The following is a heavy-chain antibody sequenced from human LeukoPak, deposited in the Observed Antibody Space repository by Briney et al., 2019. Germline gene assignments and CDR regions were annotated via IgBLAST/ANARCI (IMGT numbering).Heavy chain of an antibody. Sequence: ASVKVSCTASGYTFTGYYMHWVRQAPGQGHEWMGWINPNSGGTNYAQKFQGRAPMPRDTSISTAYMELSRLRSDDTAVYYCAISQLDVWGQGTTVTVSS. V-gene: IGHV1-2*02. CDR1: GYTFTGYY. J-gene: IGHJ6*02. CDR3: AISQLDV. CDR2: INPNSGGT.